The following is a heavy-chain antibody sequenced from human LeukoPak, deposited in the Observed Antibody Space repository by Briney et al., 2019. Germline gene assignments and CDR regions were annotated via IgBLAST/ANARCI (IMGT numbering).Heavy chain of an antibody. D-gene: IGHD4-11*01. CDR1: GFTFSSYA. CDR2: ISASGTNT. Sequence: GGSLRLSCAASGFTFSSYAMNWVRQAPGKGLEWVSAISASGTNTHYGDSVKGRFTISRDNSKNTLYLQMNSLRAEDTAVYYCANPPTVTTFEYWGQGIPVTVSS. V-gene: IGHV3-23*01. CDR3: ANPPTVTTFEY. J-gene: IGHJ4*02.